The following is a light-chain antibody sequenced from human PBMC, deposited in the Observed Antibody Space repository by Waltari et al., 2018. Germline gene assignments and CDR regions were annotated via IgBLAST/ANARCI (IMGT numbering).Light chain of an antibody. CDR1: SANVGSSPL. CDR3: CAFAGRGFYV. Sequence: SALTQPASVSGSPGPSITISCTETSANVGSSPLLSWYQRHPGGAPKLLIYEVSERPSGVSIRFSGSKSGKTASLTISGLQPEDEADYYCCAFAGRGFYVFGTGTQVTVL. CDR2: EVS. V-gene: IGLV2-23*02. J-gene: IGLJ1*01.